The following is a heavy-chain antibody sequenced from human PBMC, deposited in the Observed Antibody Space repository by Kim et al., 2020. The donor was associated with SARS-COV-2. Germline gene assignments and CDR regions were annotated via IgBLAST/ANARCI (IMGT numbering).Heavy chain of an antibody. J-gene: IGHJ4*02. CDR2: T. CDR3: VKNWNADY. D-gene: IGHD1-1*01. V-gene: IGHV3-64D*06. Sequence: TYYAGSVKGRFTISRDNSKSTLYLQMSSLRPDDTAVYYCVKNWNADYWGQGTLVTVSS.